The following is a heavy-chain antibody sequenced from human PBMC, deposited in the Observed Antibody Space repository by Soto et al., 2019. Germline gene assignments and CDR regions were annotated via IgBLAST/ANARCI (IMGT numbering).Heavy chain of an antibody. CDR2: IYYSGST. J-gene: IGHJ4*02. D-gene: IGHD4-4*01. V-gene: IGHV4-59*08. Sequence: SETLSLTCTVSGGSISSYYWSWIRQPPGKGLEWIGYIYYSGSTNYNPSLKSRVTISVDTSKNQFSLKLSSVTAADTAVYYCARLSPAVTVTRDYFDYWGQGTLVTVSS. CDR3: ARLSPAVTVTRDYFDY. CDR1: GGSISSYY.